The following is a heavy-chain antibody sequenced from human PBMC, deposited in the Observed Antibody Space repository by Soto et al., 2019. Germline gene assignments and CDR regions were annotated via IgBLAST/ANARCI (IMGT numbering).Heavy chain of an antibody. CDR3: AKSLVRGVIHSLDY. CDR2: ISGSGGST. D-gene: IGHD3-10*01. CDR1: GFTFSSYA. J-gene: IGHJ4*02. V-gene: IGHV3-23*01. Sequence: GGSLRLSCAASGFTFSSYAMSWVRQAPGKGLEWVSAISGSGGSTYYADSVKGRFTISRDNSKNTLYLQMNSLRAEDTAVYYCAKSLVRGVIHSLDYWGQGTLVTVSS.